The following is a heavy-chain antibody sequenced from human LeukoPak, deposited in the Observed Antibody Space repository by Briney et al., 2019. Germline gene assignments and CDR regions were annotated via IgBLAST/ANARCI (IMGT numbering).Heavy chain of an antibody. CDR3: ARADSSGYDINPFDY. J-gene: IGHJ4*02. CDR2: ISSSGSTI. V-gene: IGHV3-48*03. Sequence: GGSLRLSCAASGFTFSSYEMNWVRQAPGKGLEWVSYISSSGSTIYYADSVKGRFTISRDNAKNSLYLQMNSLRAEDTAVYYCARADSSGYDINPFDYWGQGTLVTVSS. CDR1: GFTFSSYE. D-gene: IGHD3-22*01.